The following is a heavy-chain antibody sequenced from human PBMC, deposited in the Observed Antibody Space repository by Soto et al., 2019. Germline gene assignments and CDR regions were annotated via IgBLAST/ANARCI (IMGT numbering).Heavy chain of an antibody. Sequence: EVQLLESGGGLVQPGGSLRLSCAASGFTFSSYAMSWVRQAPGKGLEWVSAISGSGGSTDYADSVKGRFTISRDNSKNTLDLQMNSLRAEDTAVYYCAKGVSGRAVADLVDYWGQGTLVTVSS. CDR2: ISGSGGST. CDR3: AKGVSGRAVADLVDY. V-gene: IGHV3-23*01. CDR1: GFTFSSYA. D-gene: IGHD6-19*01. J-gene: IGHJ4*02.